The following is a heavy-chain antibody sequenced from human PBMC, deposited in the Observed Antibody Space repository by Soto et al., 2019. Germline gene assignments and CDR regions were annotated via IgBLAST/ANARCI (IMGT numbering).Heavy chain of an antibody. CDR2: MYHSGIT. CDR1: GTSISSSYW. Sequence: SETLSLTCVVSGTSISSSYWWTWVRQAPGKGLEWIGEMYHSGITNYNPSLKSRVTISVDTSKNQFSLRLSSVTPADTAVYYCARAGTAMVTLDYWGQGTLVTVSS. J-gene: IGHJ4*02. D-gene: IGHD5-18*01. V-gene: IGHV4-4*02. CDR3: ARAGTAMVTLDY.